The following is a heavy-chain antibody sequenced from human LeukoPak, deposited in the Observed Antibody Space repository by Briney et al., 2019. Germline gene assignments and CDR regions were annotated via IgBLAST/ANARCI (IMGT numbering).Heavy chain of an antibody. Sequence: SETLSLTCTVSGGSISSYYWSWIRQTPGKGLEWIGYIYYSGSTNFNPSLKSRVTISVDTSKNQFSLKMSSVTAADTAVYYCARDRDGYSYWGQGTLVTVSS. CDR2: IYYSGST. D-gene: IGHD5-24*01. CDR1: GGSISSYY. CDR3: ARDRDGYSY. J-gene: IGHJ4*02. V-gene: IGHV4-59*01.